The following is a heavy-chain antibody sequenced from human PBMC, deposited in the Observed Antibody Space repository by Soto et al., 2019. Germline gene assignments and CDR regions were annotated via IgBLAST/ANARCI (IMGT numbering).Heavy chain of an antibody. Sequence: GGSLRLSCASSGFPFSSYWMSWVRQAPGKGLEWVANIKQDGSEKYYVDSVKGRFTISRDNAKNSLYLQMNSLRAEDTAVYYCARDSTYYYGSGSYSDYWGQGTLVTVSS. CDR3: ARDSTYYYGSGSYSDY. CDR2: IKQDGSEK. D-gene: IGHD3-10*01. V-gene: IGHV3-7*01. CDR1: GFPFSSYW. J-gene: IGHJ4*02.